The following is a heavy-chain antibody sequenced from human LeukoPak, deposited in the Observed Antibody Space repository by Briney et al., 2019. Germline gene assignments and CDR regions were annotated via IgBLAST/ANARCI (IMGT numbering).Heavy chain of an antibody. V-gene: IGHV1-69*05. CDR3: ARATTTNYYFNY. Sequence: VASVKVSCKASGGTFSSYAISWVRQAPGQGLEWMGRIIPIFGTANYAQKFQGRVTITTDESTSTAYMELSSLRSEDTAVYYCARATTTNYYFNYWGQGTLVTVSS. CDR2: IIPIFGTA. CDR1: GGTFSSYA. D-gene: IGHD1-26*01. J-gene: IGHJ4*02.